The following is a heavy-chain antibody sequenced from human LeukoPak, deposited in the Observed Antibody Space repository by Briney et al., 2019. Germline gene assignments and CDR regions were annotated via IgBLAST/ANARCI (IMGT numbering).Heavy chain of an antibody. V-gene: IGHV3-21*04. CDR2: ISSRSSYI. D-gene: IGHD2-15*01. CDR1: GFTFSTYT. J-gene: IGHJ4*02. CDR3: AKAPVTTCSGAYCYPFDY. Sequence: GWSLRLSCPASGFTFSTYTMNWVRPAPGKGPEWVSSISSRSSYIYYADSVKGRFTISRDNAKNSLYLQMNSLRAGDAAVYYCAKAPVTTCSGAYCYPFDYWSQGTLVTVSS.